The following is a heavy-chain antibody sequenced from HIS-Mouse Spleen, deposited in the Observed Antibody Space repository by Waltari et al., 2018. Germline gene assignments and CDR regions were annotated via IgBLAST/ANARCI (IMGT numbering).Heavy chain of an antibody. CDR3: ASISLWGGPVDI. CDR2: IWYDGSNK. Sequence: QVQLVESGGGVVQPGRSLRLSCAASGFTFSSYGMHWVRQAPGKGWGWVAVIWYDGSNKYYADSVKGRFTISGDNSKNTLYLQMNSLRAEDTAVYYCASISLWGGPVDIWGQGTMVTVSS. D-gene: IGHD3-10*01. J-gene: IGHJ3*02. CDR1: GFTFSSYG. V-gene: IGHV3-33*01.